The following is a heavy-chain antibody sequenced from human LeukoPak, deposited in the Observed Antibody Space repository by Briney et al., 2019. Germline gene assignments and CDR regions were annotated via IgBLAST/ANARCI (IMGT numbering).Heavy chain of an antibody. J-gene: IGHJ6*03. CDR2: ISSSSKYI. V-gene: IGHV3-21*01. CDR1: GFTFNSYS. CDR3: AKYSGSYYLRYYYMDV. D-gene: IGHD1-26*01. Sequence: GGSLRLSCAASGFTFNSYSMNWVRQAPGKGLEWVSSISSSSKYIYHADSVKGRFTISRDNAKNSLYLQMNSLRAEDTAVYYCAKYSGSYYLRYYYMDVWGKGTTVTISS.